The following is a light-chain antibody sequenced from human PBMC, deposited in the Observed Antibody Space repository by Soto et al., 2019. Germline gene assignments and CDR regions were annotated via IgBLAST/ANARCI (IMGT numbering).Light chain of an antibody. CDR2: GNS. J-gene: IGLJ2*01. V-gene: IGLV1-40*01. Sequence: QSVLTQPPSVSGAPGQRVTISCTGSSSNIGAGYDVHWYQQLPGTAPKLLIYGNSNPPSGVPDRFSGSKSGTSASRAITGLQAEDQSDYYCQSYDLRLSGHVVFGGAAKLPVL. CDR3: QSYDLRLSGHVV. CDR1: SSNIGAGYD.